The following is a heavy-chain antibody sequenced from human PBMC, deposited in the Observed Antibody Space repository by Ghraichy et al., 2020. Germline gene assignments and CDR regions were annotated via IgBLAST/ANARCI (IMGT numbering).Heavy chain of an antibody. V-gene: IGHV3-21*01. CDR1: GFTFSSYI. Sequence: GESLNISCAASGFTFSSYIMNWVRQAPGKGLEWVSSISSSSSYIYYADSVKGRFTISRDNAKNSLYLQMSSLSAEDTAVYYCARDRAIDGYYYYYGMDVWGQGTTVTVSS. D-gene: IGHD5-24*01. CDR2: ISSSSSYI. J-gene: IGHJ6*02. CDR3: ARDRAIDGYYYYYGMDV.